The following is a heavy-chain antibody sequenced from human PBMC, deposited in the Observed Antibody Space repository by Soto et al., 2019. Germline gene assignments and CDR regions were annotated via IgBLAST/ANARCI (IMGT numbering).Heavy chain of an antibody. CDR1: GSRFSNYV. CDR3: AREGRGKKAGYNGLVSMGY. J-gene: IGHJ4*02. D-gene: IGHD2-2*02. Sequence: SVKVSCKVSGSRFSNYVISWVRQAPGHGLEWLGRIIPIFNSTKYAQSFQGRVTITADKSTSTASLELSSLRSDDTAVYYCAREGRGKKAGYNGLVSMGYWGQGTLVTVSS. V-gene: IGHV1-69*06. CDR2: IIPIFNST.